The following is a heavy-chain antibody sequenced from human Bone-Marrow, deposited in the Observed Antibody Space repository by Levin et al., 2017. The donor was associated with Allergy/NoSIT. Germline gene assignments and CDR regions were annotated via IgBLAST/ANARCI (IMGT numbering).Heavy chain of an antibody. D-gene: IGHD3-16*02. CDR1: GGSISSDN. V-gene: IGHV4-59*01. Sequence: SETLSLTCTVSGGSISSDNWSWIRQPPGKGLEWIGYIYDTGNTNYNPSLKSRLTLSVDTSNNQFSLKLCSVTPADTAVYYCARFVWGSYRGFDYWGQGTLVTVSS. CDR3: ARFVWGSYRGFDY. CDR2: IYDTGNT. J-gene: IGHJ4*02.